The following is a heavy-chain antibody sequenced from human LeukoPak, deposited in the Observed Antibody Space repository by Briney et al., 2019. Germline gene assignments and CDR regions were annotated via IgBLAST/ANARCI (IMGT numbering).Heavy chain of an antibody. J-gene: IGHJ5*02. V-gene: IGHV3-21*01. CDR2: IGSGGTHI. CDR1: GFTFSYYN. D-gene: IGHD2-15*01. CDR3: ARDRVVAVPGPFDP. Sequence: PGGSLRLSCAASGFTFSYYNMNWVRQAPGKGLEWVSSIGSGGTHIYYADSVKGRFTISRDNAKNALYLQMNSLRAEDTAVYYCARDRVVAVPGPFDPWGQGTLVTVSS.